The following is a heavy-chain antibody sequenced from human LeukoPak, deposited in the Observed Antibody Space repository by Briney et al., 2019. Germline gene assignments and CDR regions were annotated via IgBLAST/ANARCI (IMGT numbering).Heavy chain of an antibody. J-gene: IGHJ4*02. CDR2: ITGSGGNT. Sequence: PGGSLRLSCAASGFTFSNYAMTWVRQAPGKGLQWVSAITGSGGNTYYADSVKGRFTISRDNSKNTLYLQMNSLRAEGTAVYYCAKDSGSTVEYYFDYWGQGTLVTVSS. D-gene: IGHD5-24*01. V-gene: IGHV3-23*01. CDR1: GFTFSNYA. CDR3: AKDSGSTVEYYFDY.